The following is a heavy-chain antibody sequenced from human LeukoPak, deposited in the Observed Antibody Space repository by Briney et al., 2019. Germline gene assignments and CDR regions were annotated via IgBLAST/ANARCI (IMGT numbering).Heavy chain of an antibody. Sequence: ASVKVSCKASGYTLTSYGISWVRQAPGQGLEWMGWISAYNGNTNYAQKLQGRVTMTTDTSTSTAYMELRSLRSDDTAVYYCAREDIVVVPAAIAFDYWGQGTLVTVSS. CDR3: AREDIVVVPAAIAFDY. CDR2: ISAYNGNT. CDR1: GYTLTSYG. V-gene: IGHV1-18*01. D-gene: IGHD2-2*02. J-gene: IGHJ4*02.